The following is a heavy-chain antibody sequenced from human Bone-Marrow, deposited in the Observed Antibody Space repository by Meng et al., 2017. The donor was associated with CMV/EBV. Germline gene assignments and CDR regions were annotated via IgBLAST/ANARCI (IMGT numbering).Heavy chain of an antibody. J-gene: IGHJ4*02. CDR3: ARALYGRPIDY. D-gene: IGHD3-16*01. V-gene: IGHV3-66*03. Sequence: EVQLVESGGGLIQPGGSLRLSCAASGFTVSSNYMSWVRQAPGKGLEWVSVIYSCGSTYYADSVKGRFTISRDNSKNTLYLQMNSLRAEDTAVYYCARALYGRPIDYWGQGTLVTVSS. CDR1: GFTVSSNY. CDR2: IYSCGST.